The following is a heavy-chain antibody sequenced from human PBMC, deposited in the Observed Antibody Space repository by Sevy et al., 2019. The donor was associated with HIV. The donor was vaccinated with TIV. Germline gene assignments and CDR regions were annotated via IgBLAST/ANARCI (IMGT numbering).Heavy chain of an antibody. V-gene: IGHV3-11*06. J-gene: IGHJ4*02. CDR3: AMSQVGAMRGLYYFDY. CDR2: ISSSSTYT. Sequence: GGSLRLSCAASGFIFSDYYMSWIRQAPGKGLEWVSYISSSSTYTNYADSVKGRFTISRDNAKNSLYVQMNSLRAEDTAVYYCAMSQVGAMRGLYYFDYWGQGTLVTVSS. CDR1: GFIFSDYY. D-gene: IGHD1-26*01.